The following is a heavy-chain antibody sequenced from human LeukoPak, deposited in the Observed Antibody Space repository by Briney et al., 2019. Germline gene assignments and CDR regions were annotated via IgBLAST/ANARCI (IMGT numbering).Heavy chain of an antibody. V-gene: IGHV4-61*02. CDR3: ARADRYNWNRDAFDI. CDR1: GGSISSGSYY. J-gene: IGHJ3*02. Sequence: PSETLSLTCTVSGGSISSGSYYWSWIRQPAGKGLEWIGRIYTSGSTNYNPSLKSRVTISVDTSKNQFSLKLSSVTAADTAVYYCARADRYNWNRDAFDIWGQGTMVTVSS. CDR2: IYTSGST. D-gene: IGHD1-20*01.